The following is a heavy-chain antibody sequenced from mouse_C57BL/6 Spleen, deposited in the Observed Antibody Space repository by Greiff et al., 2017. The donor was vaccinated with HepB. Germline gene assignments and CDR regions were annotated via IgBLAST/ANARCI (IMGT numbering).Heavy chain of an antibody. V-gene: IGHV8-12*01. CDR2: IYWDDDK. CDR3: ARSGGAYYYGSSHWYFDV. CDR1: GFSLSTSGMG. J-gene: IGHJ1*03. D-gene: IGHD1-1*01. Sequence: QVTLKVCGPGILQSSQTLSLTCSFSGFSLSTSGMGVSWIRQPSGKGLEWLAHIYWDDDKRYNPSLKSRLTISKDTSRNQVFLKITSVDTADTATYYCARSGGAYYYGSSHWYFDVWGTGTTVTVSS.